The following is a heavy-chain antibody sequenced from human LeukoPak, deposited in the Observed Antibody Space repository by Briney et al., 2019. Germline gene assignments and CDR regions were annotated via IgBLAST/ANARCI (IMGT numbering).Heavy chain of an antibody. CDR1: GGSLNSGGYY. CDR2: IYYSGST. V-gene: IGHV4-31*03. D-gene: IGHD3-9*01. J-gene: IGHJ4*02. CDR3: AKTAYDILTGYRPFDY. Sequence: SDTLSLTCTVSGGSLNSGGYYWSWIRQHPGKGLEWIGYIYYSGSTYYNPSLKSRVTISVDTSKNQFSLKLSSVTAADTAVYFWAKTAYDILTGYRPFDYWGQGTLVTVSS.